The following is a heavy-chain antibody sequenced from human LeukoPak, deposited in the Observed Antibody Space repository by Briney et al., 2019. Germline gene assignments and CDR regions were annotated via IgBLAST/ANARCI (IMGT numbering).Heavy chain of an antibody. V-gene: IGHV4-39*07. Sequence: SETLSLTCTVSGGSISSSSYYWGWIRQPPGKGLEWIGSIYYSGSTYYNPSLKSRVTISVDTSKNQFSLKLSSVTAADTAVYYCASRGYCTNGVCSLDSIDYWGQGTLVTVSS. CDR2: IYYSGST. CDR3: ASRGYCTNGVCSLDSIDY. J-gene: IGHJ4*02. D-gene: IGHD2-8*01. CDR1: GGSISSSSYY.